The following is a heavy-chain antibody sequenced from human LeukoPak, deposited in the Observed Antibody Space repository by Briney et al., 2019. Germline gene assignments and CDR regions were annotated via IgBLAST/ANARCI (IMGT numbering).Heavy chain of an antibody. CDR3: ARAASDGYNLD. J-gene: IGHJ4*02. CDR2: ISNSGNTI. CDR1: GFTFSDYY. V-gene: IGHV3-11*01. Sequence: PGGSLRLSCAASGFTFSDYYMSWIRQAPGKGLEWVSYISNSGNTIYYADSVKGRFTISRDNAKNSLYLQMNSLRAEDTAVYYCARAASDGYNLDWGQGTLVTVSS. D-gene: IGHD5-24*01.